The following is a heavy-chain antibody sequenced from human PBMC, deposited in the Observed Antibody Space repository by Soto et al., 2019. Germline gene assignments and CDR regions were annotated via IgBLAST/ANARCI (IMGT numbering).Heavy chain of an antibody. CDR3: ARELKRSGSEAFDI. V-gene: IGHV1-69*01. CDR2: IIPTFGTA. CDR1: GGTFSSYT. D-gene: IGHD6-25*01. Sequence: QVHLVQSGAEVKRPGSSVRVSCMASGGTFSSYTINWVRQAPGQGLEWMGGIIPTFGTATHAQKFQDRVTITADESTNTAYMELSSLRSEDTAVYYCARELKRSGSEAFDIWGQGTMVTVSS. J-gene: IGHJ3*02.